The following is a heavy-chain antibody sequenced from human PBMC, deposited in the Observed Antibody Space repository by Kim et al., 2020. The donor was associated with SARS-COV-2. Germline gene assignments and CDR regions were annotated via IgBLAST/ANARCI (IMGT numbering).Heavy chain of an antibody. CDR1: GFTFSSYG. J-gene: IGHJ6*02. D-gene: IGHD5-18*01. Sequence: GGSLRLSCAASGFTFSSYGMHWVRQAPGKGLEWVAVISYDGSNKYYADSVKGRFTISRDNSKNTLYLQMNSLRAEDTAVYYCARGRGRGYSYGWVYYYYGMYVWGQGTTVTVSS. V-gene: IGHV3-33*05. CDR2: ISYDGSNK. CDR3: ARGRGRGYSYGWVYYYYGMYV.